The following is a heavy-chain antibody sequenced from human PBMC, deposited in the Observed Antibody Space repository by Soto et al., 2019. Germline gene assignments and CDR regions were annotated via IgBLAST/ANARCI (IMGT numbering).Heavy chain of an antibody. D-gene: IGHD5-18*01. CDR1: VYSFTNYW. CDR3: ARQDYNYAYFDF. V-gene: IGHV5-51*01. Sequence: PGASLKISCKGSVYSFTNYWIGWVRQMPGKGLEWMGIIYPGDSDTRYSPSFQGQVIISVDQSISTAYLQWSSLQASDTAMYYCARQDYNYAYFDFWGQGTLVTVSS. CDR2: IYPGDSDT. J-gene: IGHJ4*02.